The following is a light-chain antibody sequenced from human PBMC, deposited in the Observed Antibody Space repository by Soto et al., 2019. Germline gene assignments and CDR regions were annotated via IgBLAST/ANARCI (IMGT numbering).Light chain of an antibody. CDR3: QQYGSSPLFI. CDR2: GAS. V-gene: IGKV3-20*01. Sequence: EIVLTQSPGTLSLSPGERATLSCRAGQTVSNKYLAWYQQKPGQAPRLLIYGASNRAAGIPDRFSGSGSGTDFTLTICRLEPEDFAVYYCQQYGSSPLFIFGPGTKVEIK. CDR1: QTVSNKY. J-gene: IGKJ3*01.